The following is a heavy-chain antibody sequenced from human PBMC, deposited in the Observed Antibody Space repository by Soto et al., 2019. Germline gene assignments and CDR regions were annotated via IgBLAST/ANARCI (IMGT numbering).Heavy chain of an antibody. D-gene: IGHD3-22*01. CDR1: GYSFTSYW. Sequence: GESLKISCKGSGYSFTSYWISWVRQMPGKGLEWMGRIDPSDSYTNYSPSFQGHVTISADKSISTAYLQWSSQKASDTAMYYCASPLGYYDSSGLRRDAFDIWGQGTMVTVSS. CDR3: ASPLGYYDSSGLRRDAFDI. J-gene: IGHJ3*02. CDR2: IDPSDSYT. V-gene: IGHV5-10-1*01.